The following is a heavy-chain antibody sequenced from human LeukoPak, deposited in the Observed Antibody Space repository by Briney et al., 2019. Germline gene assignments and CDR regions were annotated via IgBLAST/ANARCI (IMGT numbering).Heavy chain of an antibody. CDR2: IYHSGNT. D-gene: IGHD2-21*02. CDR3: ARDSGGYSYLDS. V-gene: IGHV4-31*03. CDR1: GGSISTGGYY. Sequence: SETLSLTCTVSGGSISTGGYYWSWIRQHPGKGLEWIGNIYHSGNTYYNPSLKSRVTMSVDTSENQFSLKLSSVTAADTAVYSCARDSGGYSYLDSWGQGTLVTVSS. J-gene: IGHJ4*02.